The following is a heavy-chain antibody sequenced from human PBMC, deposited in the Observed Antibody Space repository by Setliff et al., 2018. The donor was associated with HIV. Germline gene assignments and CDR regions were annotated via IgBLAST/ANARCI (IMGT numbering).Heavy chain of an antibody. Sequence: GGSLRLSCAASGFTFSRYEMNWIRQAPGKGLVWVSTISADGERTYYPDSVKGRFTISRDNAKNSLYLQMNSLRAEDTAVYYCAKAGSTSWEFDFWGQGVLVTVSS. CDR2: ISADGERT. D-gene: IGHD6-13*01. J-gene: IGHJ4*02. CDR1: GFTFSRYE. V-gene: IGHV3-48*03. CDR3: AKAGSTSWEFDF.